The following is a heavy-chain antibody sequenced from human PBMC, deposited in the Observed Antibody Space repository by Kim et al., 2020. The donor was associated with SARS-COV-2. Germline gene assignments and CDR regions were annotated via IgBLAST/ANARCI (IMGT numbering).Heavy chain of an antibody. D-gene: IGHD6-13*01. J-gene: IGHJ4*02. CDR3: ATDVESSSQITY. V-gene: IGHV1-2*02. CDR2: T. Sequence: TNYAQKFQGRVTMTSDPSISTVYLELSSLRPDDTALFYCATDVESSSQITYWGQGTLVTVSS.